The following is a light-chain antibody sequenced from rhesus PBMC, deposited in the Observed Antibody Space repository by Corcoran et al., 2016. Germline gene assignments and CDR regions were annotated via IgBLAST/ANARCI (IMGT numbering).Light chain of an antibody. CDR2: AAS. J-gene: IGKJ3*01. CDR3: HQGFNTPFT. Sequence: DIQMTQSPSSLSASVGDKVTITCRASQGISSWLAWYQQKPGKAPKLLIYAASRLQSGVPSRVSGSGSLTDYTLPLSSLQPEDFATYYFHQGFNTPFTFGPGTKLDIK. V-gene: IGKV1-18*01. CDR1: QGISSW.